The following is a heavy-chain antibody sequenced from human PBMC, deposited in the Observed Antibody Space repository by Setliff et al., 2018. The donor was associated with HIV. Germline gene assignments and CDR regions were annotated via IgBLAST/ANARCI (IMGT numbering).Heavy chain of an antibody. CDR3: WSGYTSGR. Sequence: QPGGSLRLSCAASGFTFTNYWMAWIRQAPGRGLEWAAIISNDGGREYYVDSVKGRFTISRDNAKSSLYLQMDSLRVEDTSVYYCWSGYTSGRWGQGTLVTVSS. CDR2: ISNDGGRE. V-gene: IGHV3-7*01. CDR1: GFTFTNYW. D-gene: IGHD6-19*01. J-gene: IGHJ4*02.